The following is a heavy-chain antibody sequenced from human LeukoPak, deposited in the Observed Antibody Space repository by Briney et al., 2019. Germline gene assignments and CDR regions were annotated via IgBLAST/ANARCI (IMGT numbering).Heavy chain of an antibody. J-gene: IGHJ4*02. CDR1: GGSISSYY. Sequence: SETLSLTCTVSGGSISSYYWSWIRQPAGKRLEWIGRISISGSTNYNSSLKSRVTMSVDTSKNQFSLKLSSVTAADTAVYHCARLHYYDNSGYWFFDYWGQGTLVTVSS. V-gene: IGHV4-4*07. D-gene: IGHD3-22*01. CDR2: ISISGST. CDR3: ARLHYYDNSGYWFFDY.